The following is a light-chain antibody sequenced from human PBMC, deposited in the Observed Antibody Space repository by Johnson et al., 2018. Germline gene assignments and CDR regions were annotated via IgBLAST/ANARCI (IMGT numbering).Light chain of an antibody. CDR3: GTWDSSLSAVNV. CDR2: ENN. V-gene: IGLV1-51*02. Sequence: QSVLTQPPSVSAAPGQKVTISCSGSSSNIGNNYVSWYQQLPGTAPKLLIYENNKRPSGIPDRFSGSKSGTSATLGITGLQTGDEAEYYCGTWDSSLSAVNVFGTWTKVTVL. J-gene: IGLJ1*01. CDR1: SSNIGNNY.